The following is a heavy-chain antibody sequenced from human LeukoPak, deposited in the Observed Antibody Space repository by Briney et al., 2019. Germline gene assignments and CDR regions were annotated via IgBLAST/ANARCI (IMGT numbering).Heavy chain of an antibody. J-gene: IGHJ4*02. V-gene: IGHV1-2*02. CDR2: INPNSVGT. CDR3: SRGRGVATSQYYFDY. D-gene: IGHD5-12*01. CDR1: GYTFTVYY. Sequence: ASVKVSCKASGYTFTVYYMHWVRQAPGQGLEWMGWINPNSVGTNYAQKFQGRVTMTRDTSISTAYMELSRLRSDDTAVYYCSRGRGVATSQYYFDYWGQGTLVTVFS.